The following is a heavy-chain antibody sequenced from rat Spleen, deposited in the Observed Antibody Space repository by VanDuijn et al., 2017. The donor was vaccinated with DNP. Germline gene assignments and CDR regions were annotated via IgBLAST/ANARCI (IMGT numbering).Heavy chain of an antibody. CDR3: ARFMYTTDYYHVRVYAMDA. D-gene: IGHD1-6*01. CDR1: GFTFSNFG. Sequence: EVQLVESGGGLVQPGRSMKLSCAASGFTFSNFGMTWVRQAPAKGLEWVATISGSGDSTSSPDSVKGRFTISRDNAENALHLQMDSLKSEDSATYYCARFMYTTDYYHVRVYAMDAWGQGTSVTVSS. CDR2: ISGSGDST. V-gene: IGHV5-46*01. J-gene: IGHJ4*01.